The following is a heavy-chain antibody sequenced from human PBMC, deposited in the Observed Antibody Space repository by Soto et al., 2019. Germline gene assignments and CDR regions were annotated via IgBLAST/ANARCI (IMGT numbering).Heavy chain of an antibody. V-gene: IGHV2-5*02. Sequence: QITLKESGPTLVKPTQTLTLTCTFSGFSLSTSGVGVAWIRQPPGKALEWLALIYGDDDKRYRSSLKSSLSITKDNYKNQVVLTMTHIDPVDTGTYYCAHSGSGSYYLFDYWGEGTLVTVSS. J-gene: IGHJ4*02. D-gene: IGHD3-10*01. CDR1: GFSLSTSGVG. CDR2: IYGDDDK. CDR3: AHSGSGSYYLFDY.